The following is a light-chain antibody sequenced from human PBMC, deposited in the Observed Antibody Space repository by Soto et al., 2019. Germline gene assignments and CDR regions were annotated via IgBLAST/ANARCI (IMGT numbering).Light chain of an antibody. CDR1: SSDVGGYDY. CDR3: SSYTSSSTLVV. Sequence: QSALTQPASVSGSPGQSITISCTGTSSDVGGYDYVSWYQQNPGKAPKLMIYDVSNRPSGVSNRFSGSKSGNTASLTISGLQAEDEADYCCSSYTSSSTLVVFGGGTELTVL. J-gene: IGLJ2*01. V-gene: IGLV2-14*01. CDR2: DVS.